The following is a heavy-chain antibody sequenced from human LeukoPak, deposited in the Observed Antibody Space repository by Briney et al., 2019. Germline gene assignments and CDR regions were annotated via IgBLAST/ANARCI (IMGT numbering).Heavy chain of an antibody. J-gene: IGHJ5*02. CDR1: GGSISSGGYY. CDR2: IYYSGST. V-gene: IGHV4-31*03. Sequence: SETLSLTCTVSGGSISSGGYYWSWIRQHPGKGLEWIGYIYYSGSTYYNPSLKSRVTISVDTSKNQFSLKLSSVTAADTAVYYCAREVWGSSHVYWFDPWGQGTLVTVSS. CDR3: AREVWGSSHVYWFDP. D-gene: IGHD6-13*01.